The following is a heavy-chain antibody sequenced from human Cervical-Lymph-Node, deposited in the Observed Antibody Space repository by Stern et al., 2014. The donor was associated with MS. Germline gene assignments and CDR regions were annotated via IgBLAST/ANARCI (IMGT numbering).Heavy chain of an antibody. J-gene: IGHJ4*02. V-gene: IGHV5-51*03. Sequence: VKLVQSGAELKQPGESLRISCKGSGYSLTNTWIGWVRQMPGKGLEWMGIISPGDSEPRYSPSFQGQVTISADNSINTAYLQWSSLKASDTAMYYCARGRGIALRPDYWGQGTLVTVSS. D-gene: IGHD6-13*01. CDR2: ISPGDSEP. CDR3: ARGRGIALRPDY. CDR1: GYSLTNTW.